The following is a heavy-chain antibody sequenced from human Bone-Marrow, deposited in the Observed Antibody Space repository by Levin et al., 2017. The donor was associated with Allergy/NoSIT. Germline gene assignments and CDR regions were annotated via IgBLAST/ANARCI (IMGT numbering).Heavy chain of an antibody. J-gene: IGHJ4*02. CDR2: ISSKLAGAAT. V-gene: IGHV3-15*01. CDR3: TRQVQW. Sequence: GGSLRLSCAASGFSLSNSWMNWVRQAPGKGLEWIVRISSKLAGAATDYAAPLKGRFTITRYDATPTLYLQMNSLKVEDTRLYYCTRQVQWWGQGTLVTVSS. CDR1: GFSLSNSW. D-gene: IGHD6-19*01.